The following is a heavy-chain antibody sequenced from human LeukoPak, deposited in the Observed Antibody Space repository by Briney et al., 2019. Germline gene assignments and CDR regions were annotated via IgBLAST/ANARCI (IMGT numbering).Heavy chain of an antibody. Sequence: SETLSLTCTVSGGSVSSGSYYWNWIRQPPGKGLEWIGYIYHSGSSNYNPSLKSRVTISVDTSKNQFSLKLSSVTAADTAVYYCARCNIAAADTLDYWGQGTLVTVSS. V-gene: IGHV4-61*01. D-gene: IGHD6-13*01. CDR3: ARCNIAAADTLDY. CDR2: IYHSGSS. J-gene: IGHJ4*02. CDR1: GGSVSSGSYY.